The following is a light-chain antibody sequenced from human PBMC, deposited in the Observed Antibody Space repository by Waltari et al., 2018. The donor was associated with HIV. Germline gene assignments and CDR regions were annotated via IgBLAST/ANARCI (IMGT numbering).Light chain of an antibody. CDR1: SGINVGTYR. CDR2: YKSDSDK. CDR3: MIWHSSAVV. J-gene: IGLJ2*01. V-gene: IGLV5-45*01. Sequence: QAVLTQPASLSASPGASASLTCTLRSGINVGTYRIYWYQQKPGSPPQDLLRYKSDSDKQQGSGVPSRFSGSKDASANAGILLISGLQSEDEADYYCMIWHSSAVVFGGGTKLTVL.